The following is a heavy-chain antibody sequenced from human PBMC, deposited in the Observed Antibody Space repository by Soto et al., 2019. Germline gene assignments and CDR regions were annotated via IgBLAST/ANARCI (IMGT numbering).Heavy chain of an antibody. J-gene: IGHJ4*02. CDR2: IYYSGST. Sequence: SETLSLTCTVSGGSISSYYWSWIRQPPGKGLEWIGYIYYSGSTNYNPSLKSRVTISVDTSKNQFSLKLSSVTAADTAVYYCARHVTDEVTGGSGSYYKDYGDYWGQGTLVTVSS. D-gene: IGHD3-10*01. CDR3: ARHVTDEVTGGSGSYYKDYGDY. V-gene: IGHV4-59*08. CDR1: GGSISSYY.